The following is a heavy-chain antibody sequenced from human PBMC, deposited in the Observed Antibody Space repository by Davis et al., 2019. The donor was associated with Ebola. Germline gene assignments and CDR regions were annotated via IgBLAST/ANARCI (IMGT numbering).Heavy chain of an antibody. V-gene: IGHV3-21*01. CDR3: ASTVTTDFDY. CDR2: ISSDSDYI. CDR1: GFTFSTYS. J-gene: IGHJ4*02. D-gene: IGHD4-11*01. Sequence: GESLKISCAASGFTFSTYSMSWVRQAPGKALEWVSSISSDSDYIYYADSAKGRFTISRDNAKNSLYLQMNSLRAEDTAVYYCASTVTTDFDYWGQGTLVTVSS.